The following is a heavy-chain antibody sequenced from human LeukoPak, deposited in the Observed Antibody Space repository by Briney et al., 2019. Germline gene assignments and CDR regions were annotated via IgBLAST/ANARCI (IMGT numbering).Heavy chain of an antibody. Sequence: SVKVSCKASGGTFSSYAISWVRQAPGQGLEWMGRIIPIFGTANYAQKFQGRVTITTDESTSTAYMELSSLRSEDTAVYYCXXDVAIPXXXXYYXXXXXGXXXXVTVSS. D-gene: IGHD2-21*01. J-gene: IGHJ6*03. CDR3: XXDVAIPXXXXYYXXXX. CDR2: IIPIFGTA. CDR1: GGTFSSYA. V-gene: IGHV1-69*05.